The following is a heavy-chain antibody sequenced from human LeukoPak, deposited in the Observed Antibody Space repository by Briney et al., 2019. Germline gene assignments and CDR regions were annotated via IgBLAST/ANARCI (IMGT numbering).Heavy chain of an antibody. Sequence: GGSLRLSCAASGFTFSSYSMNWVRQAPGKGLEWVSYISSSSSTIYYADSVKGRFTISRDNAKNSLYLQMNSLRAEDTAVYYCARDSGYYSPYFDYWGQGTLVTVSS. CDR1: GFTFSSYS. CDR3: ARDSGYYSPYFDY. D-gene: IGHD3-22*01. V-gene: IGHV3-48*01. J-gene: IGHJ4*02. CDR2: ISSSSSTI.